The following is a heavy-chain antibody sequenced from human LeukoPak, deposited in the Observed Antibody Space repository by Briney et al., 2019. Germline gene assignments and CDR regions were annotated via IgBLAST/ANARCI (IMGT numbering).Heavy chain of an antibody. V-gene: IGHV4-61*01. J-gene: IGHJ3*02. CDR3: ARRDDAFDI. CDR2: IYYSGST. Sequence: SETLSLTCTVSGGSVSSGSYYWSWIRQSPGKGLEWIAYIYYSGSTNYNPSLESRVTMSVDTSKNQFSLKLNFVTAADTAVYYCARRDDAFDIWGQGTMVTVSS. CDR1: GGSVSSGSYY.